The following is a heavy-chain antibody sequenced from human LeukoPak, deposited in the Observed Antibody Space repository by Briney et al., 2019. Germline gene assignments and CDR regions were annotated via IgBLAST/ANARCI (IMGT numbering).Heavy chain of an antibody. CDR1: GFTFTTYW. J-gene: IGHJ4*02. CDR3: ARVGTAEGTLEDY. V-gene: IGHV3-7*01. Sequence: GGSLRLSCAASGFTFTTYWMSWVRQPPGKGLKWVANIKHDGGEKYYVDSVKGRFTISRDNAKNSLFLQMNSLRVEDTAVYYCARVGTAEGTLEDYWGQGTLVTVSS. CDR2: IKHDGGEK. D-gene: IGHD6-13*01.